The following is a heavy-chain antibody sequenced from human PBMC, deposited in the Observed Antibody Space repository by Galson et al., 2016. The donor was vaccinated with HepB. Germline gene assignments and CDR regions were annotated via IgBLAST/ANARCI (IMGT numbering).Heavy chain of an antibody. CDR1: GGSIISGGYY. V-gene: IGHV4-31*03. CDR2: IYYSGST. D-gene: IGHD2-15*01. J-gene: IGHJ6*02. CDR3: ARAPCSGGSCYSYYQYYYGIDV. Sequence: TLSLTCTVSGGSIISGGYYWSWIRQHPGKGLEWIGYIYYSGSTHYNPSLKSRVTISVDTSKNQFSLRLSSVSAADTAVYYCARAPCSGGSCYSYYQYYYGIDVWGQGATVTV.